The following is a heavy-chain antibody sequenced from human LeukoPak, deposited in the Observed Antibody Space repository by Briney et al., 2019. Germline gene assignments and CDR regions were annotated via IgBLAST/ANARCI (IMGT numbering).Heavy chain of an antibody. CDR3: ARGTVVTTGFNRAFDY. J-gene: IGHJ4*02. V-gene: IGHV3-53*01. CDR2: IYSGGST. D-gene: IGHD3-22*01. Sequence: GGSLRLSCAASGFTVSSNYMSWVRQAPGKGLEWVSVIYSGGSTYYAVSVKGRFTISRDNSKNTLYLQMNSLRAEDTAVYYCARGTVVTTGFNRAFDYWGQGTLVTVSS. CDR1: GFTVSSNY.